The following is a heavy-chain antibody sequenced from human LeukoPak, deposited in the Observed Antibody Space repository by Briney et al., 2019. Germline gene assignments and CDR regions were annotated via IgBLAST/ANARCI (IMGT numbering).Heavy chain of an antibody. CDR3: GRVAYCGSGCYYYFDY. CDR1: GYTFSDNY. V-gene: IGHV1-2*02. J-gene: IGHJ4*02. D-gene: IGHD2-21*02. CDR2: INPRSGGT. Sequence: ASVKVSCKASGYTFSDNYIHWARQAPGQGVEWMGWINPRSGGTSYGQKFQGRVTVTRDTSISTAYMELSSLTSDDPAVYYCGRVAYCGSGCYYYFDYWGQGPLVTVSS.